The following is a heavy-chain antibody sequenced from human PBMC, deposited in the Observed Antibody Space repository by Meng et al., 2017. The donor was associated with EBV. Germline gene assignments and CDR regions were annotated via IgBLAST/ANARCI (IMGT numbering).Heavy chain of an antibody. V-gene: IGHV7-4-1*02. CDR1: GYPFTSYA. D-gene: IGHD3-22*01. CDR2: INTNTGNP. CDR3: AREGVGYYDSSGLSSYFDY. Sequence: HVQVVHSGSELKKPGASVKVSCKASGYPFTSYAMNWVRQAPGQGLEWMGWINTNTGNPTYAQGFTGRFVFSLDTSVSTAYLQISSLKAEDTAVYYCAREGVGYYDSSGLSSYFDYWGQGTLVTVSS. J-gene: IGHJ4*02.